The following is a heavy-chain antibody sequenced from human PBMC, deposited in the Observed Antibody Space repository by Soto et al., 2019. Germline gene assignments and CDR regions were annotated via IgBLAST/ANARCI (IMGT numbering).Heavy chain of an antibody. CDR2: TYYRSKWYN. CDR3: AGVGEPWLYGYYGMDV. CDR1: GDSVSSNSAA. J-gene: IGHJ6*02. V-gene: IGHV6-1*01. Sequence: SQTLSLTCAISGDSVSSNSAAWNWIRQSPSRGLEWLGRTYYRSKWYNDYAVSVKSRITINPDTSKNQFSLQLNSVTPEDTAVYYCAGVGEPWLYGYYGMDVWGQGTTVTVSS. D-gene: IGHD3-22*01.